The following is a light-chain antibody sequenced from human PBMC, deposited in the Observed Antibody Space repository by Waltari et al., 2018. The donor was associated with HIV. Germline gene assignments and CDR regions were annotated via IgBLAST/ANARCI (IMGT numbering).Light chain of an antibody. V-gene: IGKV3-11*01. Sequence: EIVLTQSPATLSLSPGERATLSCRASQSVNTYLAWYQQKPGQAPRLLIYDASNRATDIPVRFSGGGSGTDFTLTISSLEPEDFAVYYCHQRRNWPRTFGQGTKVDIK. CDR1: QSVNTY. CDR2: DAS. J-gene: IGKJ1*01. CDR3: HQRRNWPRT.